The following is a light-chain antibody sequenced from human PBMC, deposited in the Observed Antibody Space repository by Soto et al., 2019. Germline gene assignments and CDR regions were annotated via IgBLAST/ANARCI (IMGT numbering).Light chain of an antibody. J-gene: IGLJ2*01. V-gene: IGLV2-23*01. CDR2: EAN. CDR1: SSYFGGYIL. CDR3: YSYAASGTVV. Sequence: QSALTQPASVSGSPGQSITISCTGASSYFGGYILLSWYQQHPGKAPKLMIYEANKRPSGVSNRFSGSKSGNTASLTISGLQAEDEAEYYCYSYAASGTVVFGGGTKVTDL.